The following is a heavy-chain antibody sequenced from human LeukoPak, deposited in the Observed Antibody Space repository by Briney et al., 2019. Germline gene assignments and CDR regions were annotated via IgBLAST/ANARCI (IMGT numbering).Heavy chain of an antibody. CDR2: ISSSSYV. CDR1: GFTFSSYN. J-gene: IGHJ4*02. CDR3: AKGDYYDPKFDY. Sequence: GGSLRLSCAASGFTFSSYNMNWVRQAPGKGLEWVSSISSSSYVYYADSVRGRFTISRDNSKNTLYLQMNSLRAEDTAVYYCAKGDYYDPKFDYWGQGTLVTVSS. D-gene: IGHD3-22*01. V-gene: IGHV3-21*04.